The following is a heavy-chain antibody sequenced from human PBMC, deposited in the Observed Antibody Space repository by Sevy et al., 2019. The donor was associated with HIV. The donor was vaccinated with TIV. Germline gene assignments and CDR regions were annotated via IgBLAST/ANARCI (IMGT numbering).Heavy chain of an antibody. D-gene: IGHD3-16*01. J-gene: IGHJ4*01. CDR1: GGSISSYY. Sequence: SETLSLTCTVSGGSISSYYWSWIRQPPGKGLEWIGYIYYSGSTNYNPSLKSRVTISVDRSKNQFSLKLSSVTAADTAAYYCSTLVGFYDYVWGTPRYYFDYWGQEPWSPSPQ. V-gene: IGHV4-59*01. CDR3: STLVGFYDYVWGTPRYYFDY. CDR2: IYYSGST.